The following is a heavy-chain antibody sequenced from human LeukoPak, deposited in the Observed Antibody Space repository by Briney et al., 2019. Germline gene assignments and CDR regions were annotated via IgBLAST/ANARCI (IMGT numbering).Heavy chain of an antibody. CDR1: GYTFTGYY. Sequence: GASVKVSCKASGYTFTGYYMHWVRQAPGQGLEWMGWINPNSDGTNYAQKFQGRVTMTRDTSISTAYMELSRLRSDDTAVYYCARDRALGYCSSTSCYGDAFDIWGQGTMVTVSS. J-gene: IGHJ3*02. D-gene: IGHD2-2*01. CDR2: INPNSDGT. V-gene: IGHV1-2*02. CDR3: ARDRALGYCSSTSCYGDAFDI.